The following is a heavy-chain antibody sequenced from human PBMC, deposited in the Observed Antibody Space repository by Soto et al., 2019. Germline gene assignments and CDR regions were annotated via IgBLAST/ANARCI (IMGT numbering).Heavy chain of an antibody. D-gene: IGHD2-2*01. J-gene: IGHJ5*02. CDR3: AKDPGGYQLLYWFDP. Sequence: GGSLRLSCAASGFTFSSYAMSWVRQAPGKGLEWVSAISGSGGSTYYADSVKGRFTISRDNSKNTLYLQMNSLRAEDTAVYYCAKDPGGYQLLYWFDPWGQGTLVTVSS. CDR1: GFTFSSYA. CDR2: ISGSGGST. V-gene: IGHV3-23*01.